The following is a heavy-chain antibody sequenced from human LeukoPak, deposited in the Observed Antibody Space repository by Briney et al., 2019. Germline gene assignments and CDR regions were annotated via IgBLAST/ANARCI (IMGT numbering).Heavy chain of an antibody. V-gene: IGHV3-9*01. CDR3: AKDSRRDDYGDYGSWFDP. J-gene: IGHJ5*02. CDR2: ISGDGISI. Sequence: GGSLRLSCAASGFTFKNYAISWVRQAPGKGLDWVSGISGDGISIYYADSVKGRFTISRDNAKNSLYLQMNSLRAEDTALYYCAKDSRRDDYGDYGSWFDPWGQGTLVTVSS. D-gene: IGHD4-17*01. CDR1: GFTFKNYA.